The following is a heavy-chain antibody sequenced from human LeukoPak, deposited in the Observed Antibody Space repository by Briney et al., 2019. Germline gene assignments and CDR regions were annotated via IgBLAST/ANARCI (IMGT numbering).Heavy chain of an antibody. V-gene: IGHV4-39*01. CDR1: GGSISSSSYY. CDR3: ARHGYSSSWTFDY. J-gene: IGHJ4*02. D-gene: IGHD6-13*01. CDR2: IYYSGST. Sequence: SETLSLTCTVSGGSISSSSYYWGWIRQPPGKGLEWIGSIYYSGSTYYNPSLKSRVTISVDTSKNQFSLKLSSATAADTAVYYCARHGYSSSWTFDYWGQGTLVTVSS.